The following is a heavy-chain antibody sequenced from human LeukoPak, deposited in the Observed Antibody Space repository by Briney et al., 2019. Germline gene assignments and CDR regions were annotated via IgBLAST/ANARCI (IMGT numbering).Heavy chain of an antibody. D-gene: IGHD3-22*01. J-gene: IGHJ4*02. Sequence: GGSLRLSCSASGFTFSAFPMHWVRQAPGKGLEYVSAISSNGASTYYAGSLKGRFTISRDNSKNTLYLQMSSLRPEDTALYYCVRESAYYDYWGEGTLVTVSS. CDR1: GFTFSAFP. CDR2: ISSNGAST. V-gene: IGHV3-64D*09. CDR3: VRESAYYDY.